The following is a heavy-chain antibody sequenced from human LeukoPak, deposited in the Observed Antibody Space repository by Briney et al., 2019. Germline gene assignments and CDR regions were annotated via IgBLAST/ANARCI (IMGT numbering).Heavy chain of an antibody. D-gene: IGHD2-8*02. CDR1: GFTVSSNY. V-gene: IGHV3-7*04. CDR3: ARDEHQFYHSSTGRFDY. CDR2: IKQDASEE. Sequence: PGGSLRLSCAASGFTVSSNYMSWVRQAPGKGLEWVANIKQDASEEYYVDSVKGRFTISRDNAKSSLYLQMDSLRAEDTAVYYCARDEHQFYHSSTGRFDYWGQGTLVTVSS. J-gene: IGHJ4*02.